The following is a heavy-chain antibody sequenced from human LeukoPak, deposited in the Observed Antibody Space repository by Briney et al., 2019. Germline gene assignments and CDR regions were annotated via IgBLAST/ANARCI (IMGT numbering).Heavy chain of an antibody. CDR3: ASMHCSSTSCPFDY. V-gene: IGHV4-31*03. CDR2: IYYSGST. D-gene: IGHD2-2*01. CDR1: GGSISSGGYY. Sequence: SQTLSLTCTVSGGSISSGGYYWSWLRQHPGKGLEWIGYIYYSGSTYYNPSLKSRVTISVDTSKNQFSLKLSSVTAADTAVYYCASMHCSSTSCPFDYWGQGTLVTVSS. J-gene: IGHJ4*02.